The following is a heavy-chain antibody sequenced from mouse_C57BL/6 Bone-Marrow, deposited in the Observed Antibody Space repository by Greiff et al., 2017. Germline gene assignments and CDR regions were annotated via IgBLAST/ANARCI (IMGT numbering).Heavy chain of an antibody. CDR3: AREGNYGGWYFDV. CDR1: GYTFTSYW. D-gene: IGHD2-1*01. J-gene: IGHJ1*03. Sequence: VQLQQPGAELVRPGSSVKLSCKASGYTFTSYWMDWVKQRPGQGLEWIGNIYPSDSETHYNQKFKDKATLTVDKSSSTAYMQLSSLTSEDSAVYYCAREGNYGGWYFDVWGTGTTVTVSS. V-gene: IGHV1-61*01. CDR2: IYPSDSET.